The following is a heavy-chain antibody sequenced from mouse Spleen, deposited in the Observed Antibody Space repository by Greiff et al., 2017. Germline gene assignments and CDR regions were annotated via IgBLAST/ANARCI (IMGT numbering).Heavy chain of an antibody. CDR1: GFTFSSYT. V-gene: IGHV5-9*04. D-gene: IGHD2-4*01. CDR2: ISSGGGNT. J-gene: IGHJ3*01. Sequence: EVKLMESGGGLVKPGGSLKLSCAASGFTFSSYTMSWVRQTPAKRLEWVATISSGGGNTYYPDSVKGRFTISRDNARNTLYLQMSSLRSEDTAMYYCARPHYDYDRGESFAYWGQGTLVTVSA. CDR3: ARPHYDYDRGESFAY.